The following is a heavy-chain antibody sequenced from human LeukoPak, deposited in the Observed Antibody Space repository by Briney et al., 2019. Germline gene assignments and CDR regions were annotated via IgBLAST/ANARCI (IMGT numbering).Heavy chain of an antibody. J-gene: IGHJ4*02. V-gene: IGHV4-59*01. D-gene: IGHD3-3*01. CDR1: GGSISSYY. CDR3: ARVATRYYDFWSGYPYYFDY. Sequence: PSETLSLTCTVSGGSISSYYWSWIRQPPGKGLEWIGYIYYSGSTNYSPSLKSRVTISVDTSKNQFSLKLSSVTAADTAVYYCARVATRYYDFWSGYPYYFDYWGQGTLVTVSS. CDR2: IYYSGST.